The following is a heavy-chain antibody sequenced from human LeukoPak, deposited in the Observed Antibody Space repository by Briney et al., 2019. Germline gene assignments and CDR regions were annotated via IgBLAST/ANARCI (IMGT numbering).Heavy chain of an antibody. CDR2: ISSSSSYI. D-gene: IGHD3-9*01. J-gene: IGHJ4*02. CDR1: GFTFSSYT. Sequence: GGSLRLSCAASGFTFSSYTMNWVRQAPGKGLEWVSSISSSSSYIYYAESVKGRFTMFRDNAKNSLYLQMNSLRAEDTAVYYCARATTYDILTGYFDYWGQGTLVTVSS. CDR3: ARATTYDILTGYFDY. V-gene: IGHV3-21*01.